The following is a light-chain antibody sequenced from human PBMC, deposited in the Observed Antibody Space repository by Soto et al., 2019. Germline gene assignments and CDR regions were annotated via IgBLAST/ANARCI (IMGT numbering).Light chain of an antibody. V-gene: IGKV1-27*01. J-gene: IGKJ4*01. CDR2: AAS. CDR3: QKYDSSPRT. Sequence: DIQMTQSPSSLSASVGDRVTITCRASQDIYNYLAWYQQKPGRVPRLLIYAASTLRSGVPSRFSGSGSGTDFTLTISSLQPEDVATYYCQKYDSSPRTFGGGTKVEIK. CDR1: QDIYNY.